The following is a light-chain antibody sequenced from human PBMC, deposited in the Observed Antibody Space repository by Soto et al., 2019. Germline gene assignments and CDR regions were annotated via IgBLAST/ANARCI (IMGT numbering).Light chain of an antibody. CDR2: EVS. CDR1: SSDVVSYNL. Sequence: QSALTQPASVSGSPGQSITISCTGTSSDVVSYNLVSWYQQHPGKAPKLMIYEVSKRPSGVSNRFSGSKSGNTASLTISGLQAEDEADYYCCSYAGSSTFHVVFGGGTKLTVL. CDR3: CSYAGSSTFHVV. J-gene: IGLJ2*01. V-gene: IGLV2-23*02.